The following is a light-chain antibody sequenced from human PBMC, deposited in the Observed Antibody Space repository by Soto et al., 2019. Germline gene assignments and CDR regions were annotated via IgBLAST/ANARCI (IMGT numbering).Light chain of an antibody. J-gene: IGKJ1*01. CDR2: WAS. CDR1: QRVLYSSNSENY. V-gene: IGKV4-1*01. Sequence: DIVMTQSPDSLAVSLGERATINCKSSQRVLYSSNSENYLAWYQQQPGQPPKLLIYWASARESGVPDRFSGNESGTDFTLSTRSLQHEEVAVYSCQQDYTLPWTFGQVTKLEDK. CDR3: QQDYTLPWT.